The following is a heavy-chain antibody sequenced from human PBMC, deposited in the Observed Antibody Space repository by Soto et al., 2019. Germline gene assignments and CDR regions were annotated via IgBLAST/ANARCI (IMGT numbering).Heavy chain of an antibody. Sequence: LRLSCAASGFTFSSYAMSWVRQAPGKGLDWVSAISGSGGSTYYADSVKGRFTISIDNSKNTLYLQMNSLRAEDTAVYYCASIVVVVAGGWGQGTLVTVSS. CDR2: ISGSGGST. D-gene: IGHD2-15*01. CDR1: GFTFSSYA. V-gene: IGHV3-23*01. CDR3: ASIVVVVAGG. J-gene: IGHJ4*02.